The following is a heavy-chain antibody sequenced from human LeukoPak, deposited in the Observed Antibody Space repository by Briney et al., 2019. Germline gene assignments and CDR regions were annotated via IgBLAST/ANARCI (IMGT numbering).Heavy chain of an antibody. CDR1: GFTFYDYA. V-gene: IGHV3-43*02. CDR2: ICGDGGST. D-gene: IGHD3-10*01. J-gene: IGHJ4*02. Sequence: GGSLRLSCAASGFTFYDYAMHWVRQAPGKGLEWVSLICGDGGSTYYADSVKGRFTISRDKSKNSLYLQMNSLRTEYTALYYCARDIRRFGESIDYWGQGTLVTVSS. CDR3: ARDIRRFGESIDY.